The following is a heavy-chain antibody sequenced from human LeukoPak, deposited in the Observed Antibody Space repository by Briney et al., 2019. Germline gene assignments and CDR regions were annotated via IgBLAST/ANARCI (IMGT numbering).Heavy chain of an antibody. V-gene: IGHV3-23*01. Sequence: GGSLRLSCAASGFTSTKYAMNWVRQAPGKGLEWVSVLIGSSGSTDYADSVKGRFTISRDNSKDTVFLQMNSLRAEDTAIYYCAKGAYDYIEIGYFDSWGQGTLVTVSS. CDR3: AKGAYDYIEIGYFDS. CDR1: GFTSTKYA. CDR2: LIGSSGST. D-gene: IGHD5-12*01. J-gene: IGHJ4*02.